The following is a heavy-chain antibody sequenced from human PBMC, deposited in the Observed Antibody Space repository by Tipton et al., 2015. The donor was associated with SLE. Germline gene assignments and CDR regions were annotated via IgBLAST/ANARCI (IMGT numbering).Heavy chain of an antibody. J-gene: IGHJ3*02. Sequence: TLSLTCTVSGGSISGYFWSWIRQPAGKGLEWIGRIYTSGSTNYNPSLKTRVTMSVDTSKNQFSLKLRSVTAADTAVYYCATTLQLVDVFDIWGQGTLVTVSS. V-gene: IGHV4-4*07. CDR1: GGSISGYF. D-gene: IGHD5-24*01. CDR3: ATTLQLVDVFDI. CDR2: IYTSGST.